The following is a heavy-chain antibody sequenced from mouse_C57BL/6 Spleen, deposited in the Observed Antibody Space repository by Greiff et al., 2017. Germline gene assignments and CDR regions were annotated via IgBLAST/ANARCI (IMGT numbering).Heavy chain of an antibody. J-gene: IGHJ4*01. CDR3: AKKEGWLLRYAMDY. CDR2: IWRGGST. Sequence: QVQLQQSGPGLVQPSQSLSITCTVSGFSLTSYGVHWVRQSPGKGLEWLGVIWRGGSTDYNAAFMSRLYITKDNSKSQVFFKMNSLQADDTAIYYWAKKEGWLLRYAMDYWGQGTSVTVSS. CDR1: GFSLTSYG. V-gene: IGHV2-5*01. D-gene: IGHD2-3*01.